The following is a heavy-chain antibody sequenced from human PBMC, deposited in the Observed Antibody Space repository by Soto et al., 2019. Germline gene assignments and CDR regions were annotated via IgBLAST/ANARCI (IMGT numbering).Heavy chain of an antibody. D-gene: IGHD3-3*01. CDR2: ISAYNGNT. CDR3: ARFVPFGGRSDAYSSNLAV. CDR1: GYTFTSYG. J-gene: IGHJ6*03. V-gene: IGHV1-18*01. Sequence: ASVKVSCKASGYTFTSYGISWVRQAPGQGLEWMGWISAYNGNTNYAQKLQGRVTMTTDTSTSTAYMELRSLRSDDTAVYYCARFVPFGGRSDAYSSNLAVWGKGTRVTSSS.